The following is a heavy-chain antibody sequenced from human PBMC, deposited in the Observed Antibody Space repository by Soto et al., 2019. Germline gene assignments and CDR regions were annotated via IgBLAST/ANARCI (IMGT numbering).Heavy chain of an antibody. J-gene: IGHJ6*02. D-gene: IGHD3-3*01. Sequence: EVQLVESGGGLVQPGGSLRLSCAASGFTFSSYWMHWVRQAPGKGLVWVSRINSDGSSTSYADSVKGRFTISRDNAKNTLYLQMNSLRAEDTAAYYCASMYYDFWSGYSHYYYGMDVWGQGTTVTVSS. V-gene: IGHV3-74*01. CDR3: ASMYYDFWSGYSHYYYGMDV. CDR1: GFTFSSYW. CDR2: INSDGSST.